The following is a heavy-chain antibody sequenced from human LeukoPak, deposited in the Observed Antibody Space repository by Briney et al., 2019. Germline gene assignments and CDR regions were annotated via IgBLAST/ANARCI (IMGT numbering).Heavy chain of an antibody. D-gene: IGHD1-26*01. Sequence: ASVTVSCKASGYTFTGYYMHWVRQAPGQGLEWMGWINPNSGGTNYAQKFQGRVTMTRDTSISTAYMELSRLRSDDTAVYYCARAWRWELLGHPDYWGQGTLVTVSS. J-gene: IGHJ4*02. CDR3: ARAWRWELLGHPDY. CDR1: GYTFTGYY. V-gene: IGHV1-2*02. CDR2: INPNSGGT.